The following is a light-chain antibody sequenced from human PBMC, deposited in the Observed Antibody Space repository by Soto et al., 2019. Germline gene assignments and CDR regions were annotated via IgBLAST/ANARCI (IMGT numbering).Light chain of an antibody. J-gene: IGLJ1*01. Sequence: SVLTQPPPVSAAPGQKGTLSRSGNSPQFGNNYVSRYQHLPGTAPKLLIYQNNKRPSGIPDRFSGSKSGTSATLGITGLQTGDEADYYCGTWDNSLSAYFVFGTGTKVTVL. V-gene: IGLV1-51*02. CDR2: QNN. CDR1: SPQFGNNY. CDR3: GTWDNSLSAYFV.